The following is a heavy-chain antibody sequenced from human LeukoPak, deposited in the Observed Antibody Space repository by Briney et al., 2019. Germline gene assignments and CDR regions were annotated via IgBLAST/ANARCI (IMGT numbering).Heavy chain of an antibody. D-gene: IGHD3-3*01. J-gene: IGHJ4*02. CDR2: INPNSGGT. CDR3: ARDRGYYDFWSGENY. Sequence: ASVKVSCKASGYTFTGYYMHWVRQAPGQGLEWMGWINPNSGGTNYAQKFQGRVTMTRDTSISTAYMELSRLRSDDTAVYYCARDRGYYDFWSGENYWGQGTLVTVSS. V-gene: IGHV1-2*02. CDR1: GYTFTGYY.